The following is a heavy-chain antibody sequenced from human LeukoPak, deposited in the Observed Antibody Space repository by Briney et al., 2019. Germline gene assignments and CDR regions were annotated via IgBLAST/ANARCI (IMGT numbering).Heavy chain of an antibody. J-gene: IGHJ4*02. CDR1: GFIFSTYN. V-gene: IGHV3-30*18. D-gene: IGHD5-18*01. Sequence: GGSLRLPCAASGFIFSTYNMHWVRQAPGKGLEWVAVISNDGSKKYYADSVKGRFTISRDNSKNTLSLQVSSLRAEDTAVYYCAKDRYSYAFEYSDSWGQGTLVTVSS. CDR3: AKDRYSYAFEYSDS. CDR2: ISNDGSKK.